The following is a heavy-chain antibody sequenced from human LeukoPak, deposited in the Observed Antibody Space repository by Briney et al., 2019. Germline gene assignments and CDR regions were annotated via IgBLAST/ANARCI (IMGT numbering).Heavy chain of an antibody. Sequence: GSSVKVSCKASGGTFSSYAISWVRQAPGQGLEWMGGIIPIFGTANYAQKFQGRGTITTDEATSTAYMELSSLRSEDTAVYYCARVGDYRGGYYFDYWGQGTLVTVSS. V-gene: IGHV1-69*05. CDR3: ARVGDYRGGYYFDY. CDR2: IIPIFGTA. CDR1: GGTFSSYA. D-gene: IGHD4-17*01. J-gene: IGHJ4*02.